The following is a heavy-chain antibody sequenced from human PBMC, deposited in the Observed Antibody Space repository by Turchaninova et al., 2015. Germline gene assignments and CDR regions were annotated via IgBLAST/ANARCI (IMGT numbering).Heavy chain of an antibody. CDR3: ARLSMTTVTRGAFDI. CDR2: IYYSGST. Sequence: QLQLQESGPGLVKPSETLSLTCPVSVGSISSSSYYWGWIRQPPGKGLEWIGSIYYSGSTYYNPSLKSRVTISVDTSKNQFSLKLSSVTAADTAVYYCARLSMTTVTRGAFDIWGQGTMVTVSS. CDR1: VGSISSSSYY. V-gene: IGHV4-39*01. J-gene: IGHJ3*02. D-gene: IGHD4-11*01.